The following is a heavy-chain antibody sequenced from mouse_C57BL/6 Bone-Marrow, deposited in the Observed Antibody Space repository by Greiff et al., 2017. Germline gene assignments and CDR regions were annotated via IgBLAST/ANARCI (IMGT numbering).Heavy chain of an antibody. Sequence: QVTLIVSGPGILQPSQTLSLTCSFSGFSLSTFGLGVGWIRQPSGNGLEWLAHIWWDDDKYYNPALKSRLTISKDTSKNQVFLKIANVDTADTATYYCARSYEENYFDYWGQGTTLTVSS. CDR2: IWWDDDK. D-gene: IGHD1-1*01. CDR1: GFSLSTFGLG. V-gene: IGHV8-8*01. J-gene: IGHJ2*01. CDR3: ARSYEENYFDY.